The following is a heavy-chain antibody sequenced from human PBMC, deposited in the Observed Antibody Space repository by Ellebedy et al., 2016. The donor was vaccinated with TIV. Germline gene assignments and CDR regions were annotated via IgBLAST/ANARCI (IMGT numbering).Heavy chain of an antibody. J-gene: IGHJ4*02. D-gene: IGHD3-16*01. Sequence: SETLSLXCTVSGGSMHYYFWSWIRQSPGKGLEWIGYVYYSGSTKYNPALKSRVTISVDTSKNQFSLKLSSVTAADTAVYYCATDWGRAAVLWGQGTLVTVSS. CDR3: ATDWGRAAVL. CDR1: GGSMHYYF. CDR2: VYYSGST. V-gene: IGHV4-59*01.